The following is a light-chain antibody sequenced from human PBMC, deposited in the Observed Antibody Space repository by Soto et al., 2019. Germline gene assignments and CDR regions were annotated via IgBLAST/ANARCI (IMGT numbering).Light chain of an antibody. CDR3: QQYNNWLT. V-gene: IGKV3-20*01. J-gene: IGKJ4*01. CDR2: GAS. CDR1: QSVSNNY. Sequence: EIVLTQSPGTLSLSPGERATLSCRTSQSVSNNYLAWYQQKPGQAPRLLIYGASSRATGVPDRFSGSGSGTEFTLTISSLQSEDFAVYYCQQYNNWLTFGGGTKVDIK.